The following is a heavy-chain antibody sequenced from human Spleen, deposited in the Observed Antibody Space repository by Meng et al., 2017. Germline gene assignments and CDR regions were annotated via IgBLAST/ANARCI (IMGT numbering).Heavy chain of an antibody. CDR3: ARGMATVTLGNY. V-gene: IGHV1-69*01. CDR2: INPIFGTA. CDR1: GYTLTAYY. D-gene: IGHD4-17*01. J-gene: IGHJ4*02. Sequence: VQLVQSGAEVKKPGASVKVSCKASGYTLTAYYIHWVRQAPGQGLEWMGRINPIFGTANYAQKFQGRVTITADESTSTAYMELSSLRSEDTAVYYCARGMATVTLGNYWGQGTLVTVSS.